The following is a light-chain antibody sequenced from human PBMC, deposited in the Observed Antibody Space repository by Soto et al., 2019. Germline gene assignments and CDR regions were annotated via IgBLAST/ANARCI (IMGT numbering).Light chain of an antibody. CDR2: SNN. Sequence: QSVLTQPPSASETPGQRVTISCSGSSSNIGSNTVTWYQQLPGTAPKVLIYSNNQRPSGVPDRFSGSKSGTSASLAISGLQSEDEADYYCASWDGSLNGVIFGGGTKLTVL. V-gene: IGLV1-44*01. J-gene: IGLJ2*01. CDR1: SSNIGSNT. CDR3: ASWDGSLNGVI.